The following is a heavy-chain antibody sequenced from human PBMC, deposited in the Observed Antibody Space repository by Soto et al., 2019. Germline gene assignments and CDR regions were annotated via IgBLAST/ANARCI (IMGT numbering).Heavy chain of an antibody. Sequence: SETLSLTCSVSGTSVSNYYSSWIRQPAGKGLEHIGRIYTSGSTSYNPSLKSRVTMSMDTSQTQIYLNLTSVTAADTAVYYCARGGIQLSYAFDYWGQGIMVTVYS. D-gene: IGHD5-18*01. V-gene: IGHV4-4*07. CDR1: GTSVSNYY. J-gene: IGHJ4*02. CDR3: ARGGIQLSYAFDY. CDR2: IYTSGST.